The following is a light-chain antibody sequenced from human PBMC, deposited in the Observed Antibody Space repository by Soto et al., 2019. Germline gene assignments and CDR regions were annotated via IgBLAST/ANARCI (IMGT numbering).Light chain of an antibody. CDR3: QQFLSSSCT. CDR2: GAS. J-gene: IGKJ2*02. CDR1: QRVSSNY. V-gene: IGKV3-20*01. Sequence: EIVLTQSPGTLSLSPGERATLSCRASQRVSSNYLAWYQQKPGQAPSLLIYGASSRATDIPDRFSGSGSGTDFTLTISRLEPEDSAVYYCQQFLSSSCTFGQGTKLEI.